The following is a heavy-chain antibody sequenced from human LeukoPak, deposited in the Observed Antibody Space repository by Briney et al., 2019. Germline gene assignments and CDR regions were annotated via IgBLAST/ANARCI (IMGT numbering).Heavy chain of an antibody. Sequence: PSETLSLTCAVYGGSFSGYYCSWVRHPPGKGLEWIWEINNSGSTNHNPSLKRQVRISVDTSKNQFSLKLRPVTAPDTAVYDCERPRPYVRNYWGQGTLVAVSS. CDR1: GGSFSGYY. J-gene: IGHJ4*02. D-gene: IGHD3-16*01. CDR2: INNSGST. V-gene: IGHV4-34*01. CDR3: ERPRPYVRNY.